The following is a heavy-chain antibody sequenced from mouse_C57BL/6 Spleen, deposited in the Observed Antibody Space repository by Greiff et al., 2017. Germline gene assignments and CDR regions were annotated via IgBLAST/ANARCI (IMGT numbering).Heavy chain of an antibody. Sequence: QVQLQQPGAELVKPGASVKMSCKASGYTFTSYWITWVKQRPGQGLEWIGDIYPGSGSTNYNEKFKSKATLTVDTSSSTAYMQLSSRTSEDSAVYYCARGTTVGNDAMDYWGQGTSVTVSS. CDR3: ARGTTVGNDAMDY. V-gene: IGHV1-55*01. J-gene: IGHJ4*01. CDR2: IYPGSGST. CDR1: GYTFTSYW. D-gene: IGHD1-1*01.